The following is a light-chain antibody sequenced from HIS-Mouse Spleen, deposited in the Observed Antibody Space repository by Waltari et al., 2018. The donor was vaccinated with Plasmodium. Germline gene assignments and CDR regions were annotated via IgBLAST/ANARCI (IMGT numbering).Light chain of an antibody. Sequence: SYELTQPPSVSVSPGPTASITCPGDKFGDKYACWYQQKPGQSPVLVIYQDSKRPSGIPERFSGSNSGNTATLTISGTQAMDEADYYCQAWDSSTWVFGGGTKLTVL. CDR3: QAWDSSTWV. V-gene: IGLV3-1*01. J-gene: IGLJ3*02. CDR2: QDS. CDR1: KFGDKY.